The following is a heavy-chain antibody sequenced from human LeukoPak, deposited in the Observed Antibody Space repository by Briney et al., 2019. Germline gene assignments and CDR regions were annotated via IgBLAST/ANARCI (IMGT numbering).Heavy chain of an antibody. J-gene: IGHJ4*02. D-gene: IGHD4-17*01. CDR3: ARDPLHYGDYVDWDY. V-gene: IGHV1-46*01. CDR1: GYTFTSYY. CDR2: INPSGGST. Sequence: ASVKVSCKASGYTFTSYYLHWVRQAPGQGLEWMGMINPSGGSTTYAQNFQGRVTMTRDMSTSTVYMELSSLRSEDTAVYYCARDPLHYGDYVDWDYWGQGTLVTVSS.